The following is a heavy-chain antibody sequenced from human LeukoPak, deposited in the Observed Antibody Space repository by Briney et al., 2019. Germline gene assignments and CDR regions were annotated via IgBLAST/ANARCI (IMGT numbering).Heavy chain of an antibody. V-gene: IGHV1-69*06. Sequence: ASVKVSCKASVGSFSSYAITWVRQAPGQGLEWMGRIIPIFGTPTYAQKFQGRVTITADMGSSTAYLELTSLTSEDTALYFCAKQGAVRQDYYMDVWGNGTTVTVSS. CDR3: AKQGAVRQDYYMDV. CDR1: VGSFSSYA. CDR2: IIPIFGTP. D-gene: IGHD1/OR15-1a*01. J-gene: IGHJ6*03.